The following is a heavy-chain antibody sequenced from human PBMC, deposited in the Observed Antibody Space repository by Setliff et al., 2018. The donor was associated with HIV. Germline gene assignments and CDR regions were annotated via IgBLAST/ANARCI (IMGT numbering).Heavy chain of an antibody. CDR2: IIPIFGTA. CDR3: ARAGASSGWYGWYFDY. Sequence: GASVKVSCKASGGTFSSYAISGVRQAPGQGLEWMGGIIPIFGTANYAQKFQGRVTITADESTSTAYMELSSLRSEDTAVYYCARAGASSGWYGWYFDYWGQGTLVTVSS. CDR1: GGTFSSYA. J-gene: IGHJ4*02. D-gene: IGHD6-19*01. V-gene: IGHV1-69*13.